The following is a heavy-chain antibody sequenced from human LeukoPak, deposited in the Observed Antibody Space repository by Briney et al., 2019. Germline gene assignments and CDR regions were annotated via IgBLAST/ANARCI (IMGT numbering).Heavy chain of an antibody. CDR1: GFTFGKYW. CDR2: IKLDGSEK. CDR3: ARDQYDTWSRRGNFDS. D-gene: IGHD3-3*01. J-gene: IGHJ4*02. Sequence: GGSLRLSCVASGFTFGKYWMSWVRQAPGKGLEGVANIKLDGSEKNYVDSVKGRFTISRDNTKNSLYLQMNSLRVEDTAVFYCARDQYDTWSRRGNFDSWGQGTLVTVSS. V-gene: IGHV3-7*03.